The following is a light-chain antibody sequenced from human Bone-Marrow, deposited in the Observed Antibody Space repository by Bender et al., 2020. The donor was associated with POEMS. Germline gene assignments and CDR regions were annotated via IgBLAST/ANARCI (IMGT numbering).Light chain of an antibody. Sequence: SDGLTQPPSVSVSPGQTATIPCSGDALPNQYAYWYQQKPGQAPVLLMYTDSERPSGIPERFSGSRSGTTATLTISGVQAEDEADYYCQSTDGTGAYKVFGGGTKLTVL. CDR1: ALPNQY. V-gene: IGLV3-25*03. J-gene: IGLJ3*02. CDR2: TDS. CDR3: QSTDGTGAYKV.